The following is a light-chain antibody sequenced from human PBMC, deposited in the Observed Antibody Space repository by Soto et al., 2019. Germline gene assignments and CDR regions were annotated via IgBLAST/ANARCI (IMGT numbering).Light chain of an antibody. J-gene: IGLJ2*01. Sequence: QSALTQPASVSGSPGQSITISCTGTSSDVGDYNYVSWYQQHPDKAPKLMIYEVSNRPSGVSNRFSGSKSGNTASLTISGLQAEDEADYYCSSYTSSSTPVFGGGTKLTVL. V-gene: IGLV2-14*01. CDR2: EVS. CDR3: SSYTSSSTPV. CDR1: SSDVGDYNY.